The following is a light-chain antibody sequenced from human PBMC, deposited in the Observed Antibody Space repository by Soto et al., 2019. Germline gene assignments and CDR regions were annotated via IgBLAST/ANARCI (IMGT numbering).Light chain of an antibody. CDR1: NIGSKS. CDR2: YDS. V-gene: IGLV3-21*04. CDR3: QVWDVV. Sequence: SYELTQPPSVSVAPGKTARITCGGNNIGSKSVHWYQQQPGQAPVLVIYYDSDRPSGIPERFSGSNSGNTATLTISRVEAGDEADYYCQVWDVVFGGGTKLTVL. J-gene: IGLJ2*01.